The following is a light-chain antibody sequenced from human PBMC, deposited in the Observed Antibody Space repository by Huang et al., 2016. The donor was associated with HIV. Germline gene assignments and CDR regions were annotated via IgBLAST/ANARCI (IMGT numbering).Light chain of an antibody. CDR3: QQYYSSPQT. Sequence: DIIMTQSPDSLAVSLGERATLNCRSSQSVYSSSTSKDDMAWFQQKPGQPPRLLLFWASTREAGVPDRFTGSGSGTDFTLTIASLEAEDAAIYYCQQYYSSPQTFGQGTRVEVK. CDR2: WAS. J-gene: IGKJ1*01. CDR1: QSVYSSSTSKDD. V-gene: IGKV4-1*01.